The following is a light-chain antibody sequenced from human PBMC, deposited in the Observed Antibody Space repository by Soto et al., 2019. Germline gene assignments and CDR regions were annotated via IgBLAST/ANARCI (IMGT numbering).Light chain of an antibody. Sequence: QSALTQPASVSGSPGQSITISCTRTSSDIGDYNYVSWYQQHPGKAPKLMIYEVSNRPSGVPPRFSGSKSANTASLTISGLQAADEADYYCNSYAGGLVLFGGGTKVTVL. CDR1: SSDIGDYNY. V-gene: IGLV2-14*01. CDR2: EVS. CDR3: NSYAGGLVL. J-gene: IGLJ2*01.